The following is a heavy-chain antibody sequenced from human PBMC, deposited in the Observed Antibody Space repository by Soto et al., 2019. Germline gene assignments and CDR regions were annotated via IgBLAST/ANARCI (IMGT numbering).Heavy chain of an antibody. Sequence: EVQLVESGGGLVQPGGSLRLSCAASGFTVSSNYMSWVRQAPGKGLEWVSVIYSGGSTYYADSVKGRFTISRHNSKNTLYLQMNSLRAEYTAVYYCARAMGHGGYDAFDIWGHGTMVTVSS. CDR3: ARAMGHGGYDAFDI. J-gene: IGHJ3*02. D-gene: IGHD5-12*01. CDR1: GFTVSSNY. V-gene: IGHV3-53*04. CDR2: IYSGGST.